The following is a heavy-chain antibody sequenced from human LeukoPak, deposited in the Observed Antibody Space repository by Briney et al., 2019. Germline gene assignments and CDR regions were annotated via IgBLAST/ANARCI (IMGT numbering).Heavy chain of an antibody. D-gene: IGHD3-3*01. J-gene: IGHJ5*02. V-gene: IGHV3-74*01. CDR2: NDEDGKTI. Sequence: GGSLRLSCAASGFTFNSYWMHWVRQAPGKGLVWVSRNDEDGKTIDYAVSVKGRFTISRDNAKDTLYLQMSSLRDEDTAVYYCVSDLCGGDDQWGRGTLVTVSS. CDR3: VSDLCGGDDQ. CDR1: GFTFNSYW.